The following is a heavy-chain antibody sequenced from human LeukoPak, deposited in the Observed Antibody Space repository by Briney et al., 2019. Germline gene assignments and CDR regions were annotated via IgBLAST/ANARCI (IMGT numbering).Heavy chain of an antibody. Sequence: SETLSLTCTVSGGSISSGGYYWSWIRQHPGKGLEWIGYIYYSGSTYYNPSLKSRVTISVDTSKNQFSLKLSSVTAADTAVYYCARTGGVAATPPGAYWFDPWGQGTLVTVSS. CDR3: ARTGGVAATPPGAYWFDP. CDR2: IYYSGST. D-gene: IGHD2-15*01. CDR1: GGSISSGGYY. J-gene: IGHJ5*02. V-gene: IGHV4-31*03.